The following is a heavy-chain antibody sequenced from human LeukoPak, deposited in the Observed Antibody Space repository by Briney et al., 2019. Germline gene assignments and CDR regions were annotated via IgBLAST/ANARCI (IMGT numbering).Heavy chain of an antibody. CDR1: GGSISSYY. Sequence: PSETLSLTCTVSGGSISSYYWSWIRQPPGKGLEWIGYIYYSGSTNYNPSLKSRVTISVDTSKNQFSLKLSSVTAADTAVYNCARARYYYDSSGYYPYFDYWGQGTLVTVSS. V-gene: IGHV4-59*01. D-gene: IGHD3-22*01. CDR2: IYYSGST. J-gene: IGHJ4*02. CDR3: ARARYYYDSSGYYPYFDY.